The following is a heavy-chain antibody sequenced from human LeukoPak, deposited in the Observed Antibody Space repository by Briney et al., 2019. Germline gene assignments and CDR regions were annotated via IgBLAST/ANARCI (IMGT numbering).Heavy chain of an antibody. V-gene: IGHV1-2*02. CDR3: ARPITMVRGVIIVSNAFDI. Sequence: ASVTVSFKSSGYTFTGYYLHWVRQAPGQGLEWMGWINPNSGGTNYAQKFQGRVTMTRDTSISTAYMELSRLRSDDTAVYYCARPITMVRGVIIVSNAFDIWGQGTMVTVSS. J-gene: IGHJ3*02. CDR2: INPNSGGT. D-gene: IGHD3-10*01. CDR1: GYTFTGYY.